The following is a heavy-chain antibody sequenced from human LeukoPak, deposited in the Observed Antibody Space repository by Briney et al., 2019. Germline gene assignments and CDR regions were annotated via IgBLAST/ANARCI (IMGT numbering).Heavy chain of an antibody. J-gene: IGHJ4*02. D-gene: IGHD6-19*01. CDR1: GGTFSSYA. CDR2: IIPIFGTA. CDR3: ATTLTYSSGRTTTDY. V-gene: IGHV1-69*13. Sequence: SVKVSCQASGGTFSSYAISWVRQAPGQGLEWMGGIIPIFGTANYAQKFQGRVTITADESTSTAYMELSSLRSEDTAVYYCATTLTYSSGRTTTDYWGQGTLVTVSS.